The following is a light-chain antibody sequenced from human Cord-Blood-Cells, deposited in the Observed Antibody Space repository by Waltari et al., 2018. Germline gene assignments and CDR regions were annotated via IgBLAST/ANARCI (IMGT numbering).Light chain of an antibody. CDR3: SSYTSSITGV. CDR2: DVG. V-gene: IGLV2-14*03. Sequence: QSALTQPATVSGSPGQSLTISCTGTSSDVGGCNYVSWYQQHPGKAPKLMIYDVGNQPSGISSRFAGSSSGNTASLTISGLQSEYESAYYCSSYTSSITGVFGGGTRLTIL. CDR1: SSDVGGCNY. J-gene: IGLJ3*02.